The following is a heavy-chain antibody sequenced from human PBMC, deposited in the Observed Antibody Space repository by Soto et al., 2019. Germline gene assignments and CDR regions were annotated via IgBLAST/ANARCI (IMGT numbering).Heavy chain of an antibody. CDR3: AKSRTVNVDTAMVDY. V-gene: IGHV3-23*01. Sequence: GGSLRLSCAASGFTFSSYAMRWVRQAPGKGLEWVSAISGSGGSTYYADSVKGRFTISRDNSKNTLYLQMNSLRAEDTAVYYCAKSRTVNVDTAMVDYWGQGTLVTVSS. CDR2: ISGSGGST. D-gene: IGHD5-18*01. J-gene: IGHJ4*02. CDR1: GFTFSSYA.